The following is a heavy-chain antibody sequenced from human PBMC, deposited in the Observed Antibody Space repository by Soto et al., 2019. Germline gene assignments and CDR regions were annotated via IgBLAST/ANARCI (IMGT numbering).Heavy chain of an antibody. J-gene: IGHJ3*01. V-gene: IGHV5-51*01. Sequence: GESLKISCKGSGYTFTNYWIGWVRQMPGKGLEWMGIIYPGDSDTKYNPSFQGQVTISADKSITTAYLQWSSLKASDTAMYDCARSPSKADFDFRGQATMGTVS. CDR3: ARSPSKADFDF. D-gene: IGHD2-2*01. CDR1: GYTFTNYW. CDR2: IYPGDSDT.